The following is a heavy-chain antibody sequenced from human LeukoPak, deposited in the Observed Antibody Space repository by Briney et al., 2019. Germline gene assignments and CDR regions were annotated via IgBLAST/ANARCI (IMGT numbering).Heavy chain of an antibody. CDR3: AKDAGSGSYYIDY. Sequence: GRSLRLSCAASGFTFSSYGMHWARQAPGKGLEWVAVIWYDGSNKYYADSVKGRFTISRDNSKNTLYLQMNSLRAEDTAVYYCAKDAGSGSYYIDYWGQGTLVTVSS. J-gene: IGHJ4*02. V-gene: IGHV3-33*06. CDR1: GFTFSSYG. D-gene: IGHD1-26*01. CDR2: IWYDGSNK.